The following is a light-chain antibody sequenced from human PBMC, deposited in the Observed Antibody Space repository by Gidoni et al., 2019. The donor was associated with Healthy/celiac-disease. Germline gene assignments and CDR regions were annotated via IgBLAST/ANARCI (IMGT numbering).Light chain of an antibody. CDR3: QQRRRT. J-gene: IGKJ1*01. Sequence: EIVLTQSPATLSLSPGERATLSCRASQSVSSYLAWYQQKPGQAPRLLIYDASNRATDIPARFSGSGSGTDFTLTISSLEPEDFAVYYCQQRRRTFGQGTKVEIK. V-gene: IGKV3-11*01. CDR1: QSVSSY. CDR2: DAS.